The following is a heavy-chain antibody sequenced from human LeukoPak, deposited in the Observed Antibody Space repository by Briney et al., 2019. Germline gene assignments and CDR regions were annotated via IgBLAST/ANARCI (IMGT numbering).Heavy chain of an antibody. D-gene: IGHD6-6*01. CDR3: AKDLRGSSSPGFDY. CDR2: ISYDGSNN. J-gene: IGHJ4*02. Sequence: GGSLRLSCAASGFTFSSYGMHWVRQAPGKGLEWVAVISYDGSNNYYADSVKGRFTISRDNSKNTLYLQMNSLRAEDTAVYYCAKDLRGSSSPGFDYWGQGTLVTVSS. V-gene: IGHV3-30*18. CDR1: GFTFSSYG.